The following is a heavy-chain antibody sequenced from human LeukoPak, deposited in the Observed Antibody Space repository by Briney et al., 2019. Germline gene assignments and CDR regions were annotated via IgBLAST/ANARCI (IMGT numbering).Heavy chain of an antibody. Sequence: PSETLSLTCTVSGGSISSYYWSWIRQPPGKGLEWIGYIYYSGSTNYNPSLKSRVTISVDTSKNQFSLKLSSVTAADTAVYYCARERGLRYFDWFPVYWGQGTLVTVSS. CDR2: IYYSGST. D-gene: IGHD3-9*01. CDR3: ARERGLRYFDWFPVY. J-gene: IGHJ4*02. CDR1: GGSISSYY. V-gene: IGHV4-59*01.